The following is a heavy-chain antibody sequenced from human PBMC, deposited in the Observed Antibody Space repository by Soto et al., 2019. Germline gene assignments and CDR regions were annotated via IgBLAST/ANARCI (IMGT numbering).Heavy chain of an antibody. CDR1: GGSISSSSYY. CDR3: ARLKADYDFWSGYYLGYYFDY. J-gene: IGHJ4*02. CDR2: IYYSGST. V-gene: IGHV4-39*01. Sequence: SETLSLTCTVSGGSISSSSYYWGWIRQPPGKGLEWIGSIYYSGSTYYNPSLKSRVTISVDTSKNQFSLKLSSVTAADTAVYYCARLKADYDFWSGYYLGYYFDYWGQGTLVTVS. D-gene: IGHD3-3*01.